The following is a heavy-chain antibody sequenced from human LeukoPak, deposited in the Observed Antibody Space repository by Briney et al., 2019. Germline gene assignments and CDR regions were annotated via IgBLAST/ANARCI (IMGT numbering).Heavy chain of an antibody. V-gene: IGHV3-66*01. D-gene: IGHD2-2*03. J-gene: IGHJ4*02. CDR3: ARGGALDYFDY. CDR2: IYSGGST. CDR1: GFTVSSNY. Sequence: GGSLRLSCAASGFTVSSNYMSWVRQAPGKGLEWVSVIYSGGSTYYADSVKGGFTISRDNSKNTLYLQMNSLRAEDTAVYYCARGGALDYFDYWGQGTLVTVSS.